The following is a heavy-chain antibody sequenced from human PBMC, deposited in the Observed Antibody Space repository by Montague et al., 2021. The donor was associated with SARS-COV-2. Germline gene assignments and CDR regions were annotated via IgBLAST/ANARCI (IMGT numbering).Heavy chain of an antibody. CDR2: VKHSGDT. CDR3: ARLGDGVEPSPILGLGPFYYYYYMDV. Sequence: SETLSLTCAVHGGSFSGYSWIWIRQPPGRGLEWIGEVKHSGDTKYNTSLKSRVAISIDTSKNQFSLKLSSVTAPDTAVYYCARLGDGVEPSPILGLGPFYYYYYMDVWGKGTTVIVSS. CDR1: GGSFSGYS. J-gene: IGHJ6*03. D-gene: IGHD2-21*01. V-gene: IGHV4-34*01.